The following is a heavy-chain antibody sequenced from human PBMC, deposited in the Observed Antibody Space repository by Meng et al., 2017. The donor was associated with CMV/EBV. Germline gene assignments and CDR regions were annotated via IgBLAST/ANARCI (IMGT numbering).Heavy chain of an antibody. D-gene: IGHD1-7*01. CDR3: ARDPALTGTTGY. Sequence: HLQLQESGPGLVKPSETLALPCTVSGGSISSSSYYWGWIRQPPGKGLEWIGSIYYSGSTYYNPSLKSRVTISVDTSKNQFSLKLSSVTAADTAVYYCARDPALTGTTGYWGQGTLVTVSS. V-gene: IGHV4-39*07. J-gene: IGHJ4*02. CDR2: IYYSGST. CDR1: GGSISSSSYY.